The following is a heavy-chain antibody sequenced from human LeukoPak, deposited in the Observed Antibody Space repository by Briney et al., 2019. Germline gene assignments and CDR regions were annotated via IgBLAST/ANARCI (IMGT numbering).Heavy chain of an antibody. Sequence: SETLSLTCTVSGASISSYYWSWIRQPPGKGLEWIGCIYYSGSTNYNPSLKSRVTISVDTSKNQFSLKLSSVTAADTAVYYCARHRGGYGRDAFDIWGQGTMVTVSS. CDR1: GASISSYY. J-gene: IGHJ3*02. D-gene: IGHD5-18*01. CDR3: ARHRGGYGRDAFDI. CDR2: IYYSGST. V-gene: IGHV4-59*08.